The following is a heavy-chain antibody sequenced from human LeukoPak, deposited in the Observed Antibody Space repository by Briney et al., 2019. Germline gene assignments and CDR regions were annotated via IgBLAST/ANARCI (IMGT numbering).Heavy chain of an antibody. Sequence: ASVKVSCKASGYTFTSYGISWVRQAPGQGLEWMGWISAYNGNTNYAQKLQGRVTMTTDTSTSTAYMELRSLRSDDTAVYYCARDSTPQTYYDFWSGYYNPIDYYYGMDVWGQGTTVTASS. CDR2: ISAYNGNT. V-gene: IGHV1-18*01. D-gene: IGHD3-3*01. CDR1: GYTFTSYG. J-gene: IGHJ6*02. CDR3: ARDSTPQTYYDFWSGYYNPIDYYYGMDV.